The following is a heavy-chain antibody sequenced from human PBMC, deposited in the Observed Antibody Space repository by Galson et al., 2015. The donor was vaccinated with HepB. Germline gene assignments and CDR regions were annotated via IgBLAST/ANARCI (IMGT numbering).Heavy chain of an antibody. Sequence: SLRLSCAASGFTFSSYTMHWVRQAPGKGLEYVSAISSDGGSTYYADSVKGRFSISRDNSKNTLYPQMGSLRAEDTAVYYCARAAYYNLYYLDYWGQGTLVTVSS. CDR3: ARAAYYNLYYLDY. CDR2: ISSDGGST. D-gene: IGHD3-10*01. CDR1: GFTFSSYT. V-gene: IGHV3-64*02. J-gene: IGHJ4*02.